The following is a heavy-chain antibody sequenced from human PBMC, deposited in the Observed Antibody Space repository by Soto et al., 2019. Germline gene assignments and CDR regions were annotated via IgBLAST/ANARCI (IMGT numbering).Heavy chain of an antibody. D-gene: IGHD6-19*01. CDR3: ARGSGIAVAGTFGMGY. V-gene: IGHV3-30-3*01. CDR2: ISYDGSNK. J-gene: IGHJ4*02. CDR1: GFTFISYA. Sequence: GGSLRHSCAASGFTFISYAMHWVRQAPGKGLEWVAVISYDGSNKYYADSVKGRFTISRDNSKNTLYLQMNSLRAEDTAVYYCARGSGIAVAGTFGMGYWGQGTLVTVSS.